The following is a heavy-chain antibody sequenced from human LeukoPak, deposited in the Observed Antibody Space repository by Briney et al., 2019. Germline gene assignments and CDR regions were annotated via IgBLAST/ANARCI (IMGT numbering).Heavy chain of an antibody. D-gene: IGHD5-12*01. CDR2: IYYSGST. J-gene: IGHJ4*02. CDR1: GGSISSYY. V-gene: IGHV4-59*01. CDR3: AREYSAFDY. Sequence: SETLSLTCTVSGGSISSYYWSWIRQPPGKGLEWIGYIYYSGSTSYNPSLKSRVTTSVDTSKNRLSLELTSVTAADTAVYYCAREYSAFDYWGQGILVIVPS.